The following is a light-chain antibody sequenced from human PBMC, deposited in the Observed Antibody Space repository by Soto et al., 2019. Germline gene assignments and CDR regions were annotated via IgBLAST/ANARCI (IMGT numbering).Light chain of an antibody. CDR3: SSYTTGSTWV. Sequence: QSALTQPASVSASPGQSITISCTGASVVSWYQHHPGKAPKLMIYDVNNRPSGVSNRFSGSKSGNTASLTISGLQADDEADYYCSSYTTGSTWVFGGGTQLTVL. J-gene: IGLJ3*02. CDR1: SV. CDR2: DVN. V-gene: IGLV2-14*03.